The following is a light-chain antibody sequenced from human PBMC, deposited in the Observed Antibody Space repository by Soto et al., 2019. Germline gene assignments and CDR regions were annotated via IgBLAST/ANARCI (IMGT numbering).Light chain of an antibody. Sequence: QPVLTQPASVSGSPGQSITISCTGTSSDIGTYNYVSWYQQHPGKVPKLMIYEVSNRPSGVSNRFSGSKSGNTASLAISRLQAEDEADYYCSSYTTSSTQVFGGGTKLTVL. CDR3: SSYTTSSTQV. CDR2: EVS. CDR1: SSDIGTYNY. J-gene: IGLJ3*02. V-gene: IGLV2-14*01.